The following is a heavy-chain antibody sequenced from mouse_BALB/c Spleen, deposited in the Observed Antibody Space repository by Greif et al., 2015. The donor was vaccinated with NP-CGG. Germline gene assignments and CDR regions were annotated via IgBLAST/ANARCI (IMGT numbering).Heavy chain of an antibody. V-gene: IGHV1-54*03. D-gene: IGHD4-1*01. CDR3: ARKITGSFDY. J-gene: IGHJ2*01. Sequence: QVQLQQSGAELVRPGTSVKVSCKASGYAFTNYFIEWIKQRPGQGLEWIGVINPGSANTNYNEKFKDKATLTADKSSSTAYMQLSNLKSDDSAVYFGARKITGSFDYWGQGTTLTVSS. CDR2: INPGSANT. CDR1: GYAFTNYF.